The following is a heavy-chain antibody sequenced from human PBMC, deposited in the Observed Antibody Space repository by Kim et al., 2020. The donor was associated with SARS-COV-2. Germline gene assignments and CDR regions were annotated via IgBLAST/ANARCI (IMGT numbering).Heavy chain of an antibody. V-gene: IGHV1-69*13. D-gene: IGHD3-10*01. Sequence: SVKVSCKASGGTFSSYTISWVRQAPGQGLEWMGGIIPIFGTANYAQKFQGRVTITADESTSTAYMELSSLRSEDTAVYYCARDGLRGGSMVRQQKANAFDIWGQGTMVTVSS. CDR2: IIPIFGTA. J-gene: IGHJ3*02. CDR3: ARDGLRGGSMVRQQKANAFDI. CDR1: GGTFSSYT.